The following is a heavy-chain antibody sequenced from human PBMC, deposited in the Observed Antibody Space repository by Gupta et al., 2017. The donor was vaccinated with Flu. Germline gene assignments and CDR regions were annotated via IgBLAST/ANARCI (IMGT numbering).Heavy chain of an antibody. V-gene: IGHV3-21*01. D-gene: IGHD6-13*01. CDR2: ISSSSSYI. J-gene: IGHJ5*02. Sequence: EVQLLESGGGLVKPGGSLRLSCAASGFTFGSYSMNWVRQAPGKGLEWVSSISSSSSYINYADSVKGRFTISRDNAKNSLYLQMNSLRAEDTAVYYCASTDSSSWYENWFDPWGQGTLVTVSS. CDR3: ASTDSSSWYENWFDP. CDR1: GFTFGSYS.